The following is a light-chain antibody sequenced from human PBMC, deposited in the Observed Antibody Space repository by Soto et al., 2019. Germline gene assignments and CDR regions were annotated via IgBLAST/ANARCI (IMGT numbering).Light chain of an antibody. Sequence: VMTQSPSALSVSQGEGATLSCRATESINQNLAWYQQKPGQAPRLLIHGASYRATGIPDRFSGRGSGTEFTLAISRLQSEDFAVYYCQQYQNLWTFGQGTKVDIK. V-gene: IGKV3-15*01. CDR1: ESINQN. CDR2: GAS. CDR3: QQYQNLWT. J-gene: IGKJ1*01.